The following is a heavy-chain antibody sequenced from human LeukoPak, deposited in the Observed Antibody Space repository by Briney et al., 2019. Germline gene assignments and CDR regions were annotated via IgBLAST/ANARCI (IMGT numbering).Heavy chain of an antibody. V-gene: IGHV4-59*08. CDR1: GASISSYY. D-gene: IGHD3-10*01. J-gene: IGHJ4*02. CDR2: IHYSEGT. CDR3: ARQYYYFSIDS. Sequence: AETLSLTCTVSGASISSYYWSWIRQPPGKGVEWIGYIHYSEGTRYNPSLKSRVTISVDTTKNQFSLKLSSVTAADTAVYYCARQYYYFSIDSWGQGTLVTVSS.